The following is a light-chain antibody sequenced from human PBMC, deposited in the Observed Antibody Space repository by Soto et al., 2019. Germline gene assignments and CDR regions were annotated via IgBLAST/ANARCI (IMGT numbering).Light chain of an antibody. V-gene: IGKV1-5*01. CDR2: DAS. J-gene: IGKJ1*01. Sequence: DIQMTQSPSTLSASVGDRVTITCRASQNVNKWLAWFQQKPGKVPKLLIFDASTLQTGVPSRFGGGGSGTEFTLTISGLQPDDFATYYCQQYETFSGTFGPGTKVEI. CDR1: QNVNKW. CDR3: QQYETFSGT.